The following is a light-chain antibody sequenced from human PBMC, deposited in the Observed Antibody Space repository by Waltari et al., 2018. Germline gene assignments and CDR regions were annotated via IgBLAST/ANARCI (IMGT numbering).Light chain of an antibody. V-gene: IGLV2-11*01. J-gene: IGLJ2*01. CDR3: CSYTRSNTWI. CDR1: SSDVGGHNY. CDR2: DVN. Sequence: QSALTQPRSVSGSPGESVTISCTGTSSDVGGHNYVSWYQQHPDKAPKFMIYDVNKRPSGVPDRFSGSKSGNTASLTISGLQAEDEAYYFCCSYTRSNTWIFGGGTKLTVL.